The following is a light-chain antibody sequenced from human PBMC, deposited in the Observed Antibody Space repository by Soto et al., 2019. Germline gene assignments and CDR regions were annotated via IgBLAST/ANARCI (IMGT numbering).Light chain of an antibody. Sequence: EIVMTQSPATLSVSPGETTRLSCRASQSVSSSYLAWYQQKPGQAPRLLIYGASSRATGIPDRFSGSGSGTEFTLTISSVQPDDFASYYCQHYNSYGTFGQGTRLEIK. V-gene: IGKV3D-15*01. CDR3: QHYNSYGT. CDR2: GAS. J-gene: IGKJ5*01. CDR1: QSVSSSY.